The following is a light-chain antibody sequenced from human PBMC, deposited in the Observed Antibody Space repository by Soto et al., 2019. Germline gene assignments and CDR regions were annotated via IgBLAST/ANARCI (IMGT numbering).Light chain of an antibody. CDR2: DAS. CDR3: QRYGRSPGLFT. V-gene: IGKV3-20*01. CDR1: QTVRKNY. Sequence: EFVLTQSPGTLSLSPGERATLSCRASQTVRKNYLAWYQQKPGQAPRLLIYDASSRATGIPDRFSGGGSGTDFTLTISRLEPEDFAVYYCQRYGRSPGLFTFGPGTKVDIK. J-gene: IGKJ3*01.